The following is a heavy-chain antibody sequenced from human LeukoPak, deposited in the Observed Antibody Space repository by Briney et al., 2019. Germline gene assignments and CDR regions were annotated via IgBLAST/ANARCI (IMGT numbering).Heavy chain of an antibody. CDR3: AKDDGDSSGYFPS. CDR1: GFTFSSYA. J-gene: IGHJ5*02. D-gene: IGHD3-22*01. Sequence: GGSLRLSCAASGFTFSSYAMSWVRQAPGKGLEWVSAISGSGGSTYYADSVKGRFTISRDNSRNTLYLQMNSLRAEDTAVYYCAKDDGDSSGYFPSWGQGTLVTVSS. CDR2: ISGSGGST. V-gene: IGHV3-23*01.